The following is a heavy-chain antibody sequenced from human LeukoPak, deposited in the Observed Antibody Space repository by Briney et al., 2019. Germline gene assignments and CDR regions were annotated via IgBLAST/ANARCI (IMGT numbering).Heavy chain of an antibody. V-gene: IGHV3-23*01. CDR1: GFTFSSYA. J-gene: IGHJ3*02. Sequence: PGGSLRLSCAASGFTFSSYAMSWVRQAPGKGLEWVSAISGSGGSTYYADSVKGRFTISRDNSKNTLYLQMNSLRAEDTAVYYCAKLRIAAAGPRVDAFDIWGQGTMVTVSS. CDR3: AKLRIAAAGPRVDAFDI. CDR2: ISGSGGST. D-gene: IGHD6-13*01.